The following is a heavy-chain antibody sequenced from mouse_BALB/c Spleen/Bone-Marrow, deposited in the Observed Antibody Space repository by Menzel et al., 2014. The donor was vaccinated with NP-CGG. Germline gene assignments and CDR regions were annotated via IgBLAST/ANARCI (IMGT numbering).Heavy chain of an antibody. CDR2: INPDSSTI. V-gene: IGHV4-1*02. D-gene: IGHD2-3*01. Sequence: EVKLMQSGGGLVQPGGSLKLSCAASGFDFSRYWMSWVRQAPGKGLEWIGEINPDSSTINYTPSLKDKFIISRDNAKNALYLQMSKVRSEDTALYYCARLGYYGYFDYWGQGTTLTVSS. J-gene: IGHJ2*01. CDR1: GFDFSRYW. CDR3: ARLGYYGYFDY.